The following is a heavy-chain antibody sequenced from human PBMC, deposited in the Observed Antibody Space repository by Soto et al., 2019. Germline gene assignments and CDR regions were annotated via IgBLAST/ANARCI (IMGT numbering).Heavy chain of an antibody. Sequence: GASLRLCCAASGFTFSGYGGHWVRQATGKGLEWVAVISYDGSNKYYADSVKGRFTISRDNSKNTLYLQMNSLRAEDTDVYYCAKGLTSSYSSCWYYFDYWGQGTLVTVSS. CDR3: AKGLTSSYSSCWYYFDY. D-gene: IGHD6-19*01. V-gene: IGHV3-30*18. J-gene: IGHJ4*02. CDR2: ISYDGSNK. CDR1: GFTFSGYG.